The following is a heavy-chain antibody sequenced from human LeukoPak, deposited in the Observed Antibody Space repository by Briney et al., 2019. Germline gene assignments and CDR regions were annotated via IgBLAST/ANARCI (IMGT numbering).Heavy chain of an antibody. CDR1: GFTFSSYW. D-gene: IGHD2-2*01. V-gene: IGHV3-7*01. Sequence: GGSLRLSCAASGFTFSSYWMSWVRQAPGKGLEWVANIKKDGSEKYYVDSVKGRFTISRDNAKNSLYLQMNSLRAEDTAVYYCARDHPQDIVVVPAAIDAFDIWGQGTMVTVSS. CDR2: IKKDGSEK. J-gene: IGHJ3*02. CDR3: ARDHPQDIVVVPAAIDAFDI.